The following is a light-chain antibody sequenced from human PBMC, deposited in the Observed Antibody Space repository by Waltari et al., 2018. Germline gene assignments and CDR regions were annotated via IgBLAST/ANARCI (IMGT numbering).Light chain of an antibody. Sequence: SSELTQDPAVSVALGQTVRITCQGDSLRTYYASWYHQRPGQAPLLFIYHKNNLPSGIPDRFSDSRSGNTASLTITGAQAEDEGDYYCSSRDSSGNHVFGTGTKVAVL. CDR1: SLRTYY. CDR2: HKN. J-gene: IGLJ1*01. CDR3: SSRDSSGNHV. V-gene: IGLV3-19*01.